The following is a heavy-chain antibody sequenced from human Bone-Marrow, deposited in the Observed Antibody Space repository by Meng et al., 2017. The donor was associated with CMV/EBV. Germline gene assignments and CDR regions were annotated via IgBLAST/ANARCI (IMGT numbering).Heavy chain of an antibody. CDR2: IIPILGIA. Sequence: SVKVSCKASGGTFSSYAISWVRQAPGQGLEWMGGIIPILGIANYAQKLQGRVTITADKSTSTAYMELSSLRSEDTAVYYCARGATSSDYYYYGMDVWGQGPAVTVSS. CDR3: ARGATSSDYYYYGMDV. CDR1: GGTFSSYA. V-gene: IGHV1-69*10. D-gene: IGHD5-12*01. J-gene: IGHJ6*02.